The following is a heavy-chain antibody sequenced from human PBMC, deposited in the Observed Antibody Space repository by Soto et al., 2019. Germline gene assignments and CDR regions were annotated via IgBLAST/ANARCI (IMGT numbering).Heavy chain of an antibody. CDR1: AFTFSAYS. CDR2: FRAGGDDGTT. V-gene: IGHV3-23*01. J-gene: IGHJ4*02. D-gene: IGHD3-10*01. CDR3: AKKVNSGPGSQYFDY. Sequence: GGSLRLSCAASAFTFSAYSMSWVRQAPGKGLEWVSGFRAGGDDGTTYYADSVKGRFTISRDNSKNTLSLQMNSLRVEDTAIYYCAKKVNSGPGSQYFDYWGQGTLVTVSS.